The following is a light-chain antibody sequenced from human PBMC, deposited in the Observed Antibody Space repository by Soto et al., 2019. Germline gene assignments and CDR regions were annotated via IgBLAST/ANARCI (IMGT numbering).Light chain of an antibody. J-gene: IGLJ2*01. CDR1: TGSVTSSHF. CDR2: NTS. CDR3: LLAYSGARI. Sequence: QAVVTQEPSLTVSPGGTVTLTCGSSTGSVTSSHFPYWIQQKPGQAPRTMICNTSNKQSWTPARFSGSLLGGKAALTLSGAQPEDEVEYYCLLAYSGARIFGGGTKLTVL. V-gene: IGLV7-46*01.